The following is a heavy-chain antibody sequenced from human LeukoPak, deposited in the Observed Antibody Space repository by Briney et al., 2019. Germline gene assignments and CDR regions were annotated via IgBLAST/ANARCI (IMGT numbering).Heavy chain of an antibody. CDR1: NYTFTSYG. Sequence: ASVKVSCKTSNYTFTSYGISWVRQAPGQGLEWMGFISTFNGNTDYPQKFQGRVTMTTDSSTETAYLEVRSLTSDDTAIYYCARSGLYGDYFDSWGQGTLVTVSS. V-gene: IGHV1-18*01. J-gene: IGHJ4*02. CDR3: ARSGLYGDYFDS. CDR2: ISTFNGNT. D-gene: IGHD4-17*01.